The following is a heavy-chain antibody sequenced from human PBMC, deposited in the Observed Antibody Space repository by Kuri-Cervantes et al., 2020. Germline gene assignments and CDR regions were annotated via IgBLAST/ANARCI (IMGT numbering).Heavy chain of an antibody. J-gene: IGHJ5*02. V-gene: IGHV3-20*04. CDR1: GFTFDDYG. D-gene: IGHD5-18*01. Sequence: GGSLRLSCAASGFTFDDYGMSWVRQAPGKGLEWVSGINWNGGITGYADSVKGRFTIFRGNAKNSLYLQMNSLRAEDTALYYCARDRTEYSYGYGWFDPWGQGALVTVSS. CDR2: INWNGGIT. CDR3: ARDRTEYSYGYGWFDP.